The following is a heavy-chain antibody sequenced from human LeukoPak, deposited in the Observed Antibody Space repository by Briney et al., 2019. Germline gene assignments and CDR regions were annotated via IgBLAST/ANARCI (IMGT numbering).Heavy chain of an antibody. J-gene: IGHJ3*02. V-gene: IGHV3-48*03. Sequence: GGSLRLSCAASGFTLSSHYMNWVRQAPGKGLEWVSYSSTSGSPKYYSDSVKGRFTISRDNAKNSLYLQMNSLRAEDTAVYYCARDGALGYSYGRDAFDIWGQGTMVTVSS. CDR1: GFTLSSHY. D-gene: IGHD5-18*01. CDR3: ARDGALGYSYGRDAFDI. CDR2: SSTSGSPK.